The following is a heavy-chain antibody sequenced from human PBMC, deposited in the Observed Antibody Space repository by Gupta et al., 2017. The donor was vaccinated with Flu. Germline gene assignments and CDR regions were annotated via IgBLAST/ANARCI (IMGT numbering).Heavy chain of an antibody. D-gene: IGHD3-22*01. Sequence: SYGMSWGRRAPGRRLGWVSAMSGSSGTTYDADAVKCRFTISRDKSKSTLYLQMDSLRAEDTALYYCAKAEVVVNTYVGHWGQGTLVTVSS. CDR2: MSGSSGTT. CDR3: AKAEVVVNTYVGH. J-gene: IGHJ4*02. V-gene: IGHV3-23*01. CDR1: SYG.